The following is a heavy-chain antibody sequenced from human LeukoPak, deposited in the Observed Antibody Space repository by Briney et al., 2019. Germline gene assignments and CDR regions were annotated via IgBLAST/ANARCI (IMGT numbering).Heavy chain of an antibody. V-gene: IGHV3-21*01. J-gene: IGHJ4*02. CDR2: ISSSSSYI. Sequence: GGSLRLSCAASGFTFSSYNMNWVRQAPGKGLEWVSSISSSSSYIYYADSVKGRFTISRDNAKNSLYLQMNSLRAEDTAVYYCARQYSSSKSYYFDYWGQGTLVTVSS. D-gene: IGHD6-6*01. CDR1: GFTFSSYN. CDR3: ARQYSSSKSYYFDY.